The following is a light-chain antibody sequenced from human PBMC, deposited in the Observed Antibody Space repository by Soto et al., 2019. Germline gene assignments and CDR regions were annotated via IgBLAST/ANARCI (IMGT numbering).Light chain of an antibody. Sequence: DIQMTQSPSTLSASVGDRVTIPCRASQTINVYLAWYQQKPGKAPKLLVYTASTLETGVPSRFSGSGSGTEFTLTISSLQPEDFATYYCQKYHSDPYTFGQGTKLETK. CDR1: QTINVY. J-gene: IGKJ2*01. CDR2: TAS. CDR3: QKYHSDPYT. V-gene: IGKV1-5*03.